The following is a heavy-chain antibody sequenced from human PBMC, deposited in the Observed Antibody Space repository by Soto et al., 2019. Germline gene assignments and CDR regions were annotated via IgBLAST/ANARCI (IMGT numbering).Heavy chain of an antibody. CDR3: ARDPTGLHYYYYYGMDV. J-gene: IGHJ6*02. CDR1: GYTFTSTW. CDR2: INPYGGAA. V-gene: IGHV1-46*01. Sequence: EASVKVSCKASGYTFTSTWMHWVRQAPGQGLEWMGIINPYGGAATYAEKFQGRVTITRDTSASTAYMELSSLRSEDTAVYYCARDPTGLHYYYYYGMDVWGQGTTVTVSS.